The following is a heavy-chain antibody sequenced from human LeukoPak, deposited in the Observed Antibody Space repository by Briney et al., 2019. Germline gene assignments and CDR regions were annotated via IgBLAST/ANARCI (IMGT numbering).Heavy chain of an antibody. Sequence: PSETLSLTCSVSGGSISSYLWSWIRQPPGKGLEWIGYIYYSGSTNYNPSLKSRVTILVDTSKNQFSLKVSSVTAADTAVYYCARGQYSGSCFDNWGQGSLVTVSS. CDR1: GGSISSYL. V-gene: IGHV4-59*01. CDR2: IYYSGST. D-gene: IGHD1-26*01. J-gene: IGHJ4*02. CDR3: ARGQYSGSCFDN.